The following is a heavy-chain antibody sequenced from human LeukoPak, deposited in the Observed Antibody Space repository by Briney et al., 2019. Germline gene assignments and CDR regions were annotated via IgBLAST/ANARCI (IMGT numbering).Heavy chain of an antibody. Sequence: SETLSLTCTVSGGSISSYYWSWIRQPPGKGLEWIGYIYYSGSTNYNPSLKSRVTMSVDTSKKQFSLKVSSVTAADTAVYYCAREASYCGGDCLLDYWGQGTLVTVSS. CDR2: IYYSGST. V-gene: IGHV4-59*12. J-gene: IGHJ4*02. CDR1: GGSISSYY. CDR3: AREASYCGGDCLLDY. D-gene: IGHD2-21*01.